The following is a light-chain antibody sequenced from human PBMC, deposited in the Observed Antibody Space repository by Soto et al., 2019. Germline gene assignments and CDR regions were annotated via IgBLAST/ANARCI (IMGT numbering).Light chain of an antibody. J-gene: IGLJ1*01. V-gene: IGLV2-8*01. CDR2: EVS. Sequence: QSVLTQPPSASGSPGRSVTISCTGTSSDVGGYNYVSWYQQHPGKAPKLMIYEVSKRPSGVPDRFSGSKSGNTASLTVSGLQAEDEADYYCSSYAGSNNFVFGTGTRPPS. CDR3: SSYAGSNNFV. CDR1: SSDVGGYNY.